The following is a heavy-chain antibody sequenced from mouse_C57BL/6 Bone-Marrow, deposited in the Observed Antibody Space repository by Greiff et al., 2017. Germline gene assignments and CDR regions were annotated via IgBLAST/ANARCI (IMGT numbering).Heavy chain of an antibody. V-gene: IGHV1-69*01. CDR2: IDPSDSYT. CDR3: ARSSDEVYFDY. Sequence: QVQLQQPGAELVMPGASVKLSCKASGYTFTSYWMHWVKQRPGQGLEWIGEIDPSDSYTNYNQKFKGKSTLTVDKSSSTAYMQLSSLTSEDSAVYYCARSSDEVYFDYWGQGTTLTVSS. CDR1: GYTFTSYW. J-gene: IGHJ2*01.